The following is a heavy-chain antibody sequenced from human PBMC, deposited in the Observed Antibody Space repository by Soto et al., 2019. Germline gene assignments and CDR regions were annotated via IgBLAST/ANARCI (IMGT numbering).Heavy chain of an antibody. V-gene: IGHV4-59*01. CDR3: ARDRSTYGGGGTGEVKENWFDP. J-gene: IGHJ5*02. Sequence: SETLSLTCSVSGGSISHYYWSWIRQSPGKGLAWIGYADYSGSTDYNPSLKSRVTMAVDTSKNQVSQKLNSVTTADTAVYYCARDRSTYGGGGTGEVKENWFDPWGPGTLVTVSS. CDR2: ADYSGST. D-gene: IGHD2-8*01. CDR1: GGSISHYY.